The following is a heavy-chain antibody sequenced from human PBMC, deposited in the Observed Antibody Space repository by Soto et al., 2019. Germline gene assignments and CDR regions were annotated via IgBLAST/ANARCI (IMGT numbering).Heavy chain of an antibody. CDR2: ISGPGGRT. CDR3: AKVESYDFWGGYDYYDYSHYGMDV. Sequence: VWSLRLSCAASEFTFNNYAMTWVRQTPGKGLEWVAGISGPGGRTYYADSVKGRFTISRDNSKNTLFLQMNGLRGEDTAVYYCAKVESYDFWGGYDYYDYSHYGMDVWGQGTTVTVSS. CDR1: EFTFNNYA. V-gene: IGHV3-23*01. D-gene: IGHD3-3*01. J-gene: IGHJ6*02.